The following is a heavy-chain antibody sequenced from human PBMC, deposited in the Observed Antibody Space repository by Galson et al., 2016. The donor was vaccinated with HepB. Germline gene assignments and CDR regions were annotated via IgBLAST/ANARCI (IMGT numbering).Heavy chain of an antibody. CDR3: ARVAYSWYKGDFDY. D-gene: IGHD6-13*01. V-gene: IGHV1-2*02. Sequence: SVKVSSKALGYTFTDHYMQWVRQAPGQGLEWMGWIDPNSGGTNYAQKFRDRVTMTRDTSITTAYMELSSLRSDDTAVYYCARVAYSWYKGDFDYWGRGTLVTVSS. CDR2: IDPNSGGT. CDR1: GYTFTDHY. J-gene: IGHJ4*02.